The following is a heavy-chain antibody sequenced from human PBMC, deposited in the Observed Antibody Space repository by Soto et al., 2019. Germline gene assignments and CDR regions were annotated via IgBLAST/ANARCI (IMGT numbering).Heavy chain of an antibody. CDR2: IIPIFGTA. Sequence: GXSVKVSCKASGGTFSSYAISWVRQAPGQGLEWMGGIIPIFGTANYAQKFQGRVTITADESTSTAYMELSSLRSEDTAVYYCARDSGDYGDPYYYYYGMDVWGQGTTVTVSS. D-gene: IGHD4-17*01. CDR1: GGTFSSYA. J-gene: IGHJ6*02. CDR3: ARDSGDYGDPYYYYYGMDV. V-gene: IGHV1-69*13.